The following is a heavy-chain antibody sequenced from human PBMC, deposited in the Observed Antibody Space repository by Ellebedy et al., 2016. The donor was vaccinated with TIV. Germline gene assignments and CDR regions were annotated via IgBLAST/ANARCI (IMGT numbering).Heavy chain of an antibody. CDR1: GGSISSYY. CDR3: ARDLTSWGLTYYFDH. V-gene: IGHV4-4*07. Sequence: MPSKTLSLTCTVSGGSISSYYWSWIRQPAGKGLEWIGRIHSSGSTKYNPSLKSRVTMSVDTSKNQFSLKLTSVTAADTAVYFCARDLTSWGLTYYFDHWGQGTLVTVSS. D-gene: IGHD7-27*01. CDR2: IHSSGST. J-gene: IGHJ4*02.